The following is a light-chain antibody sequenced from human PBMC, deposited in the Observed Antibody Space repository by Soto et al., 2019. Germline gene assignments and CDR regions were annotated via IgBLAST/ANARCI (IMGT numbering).Light chain of an antibody. V-gene: IGKV3-15*01. J-gene: IGKJ1*01. CDR3: QHYHDWPPRT. CDR1: QSVSTN. CDR2: GAS. Sequence: EIVITQSPATLSGSPGERVTLSCMASQSVSTNVAWYQQKPGQAPRLLLYGASTRATGLPARFSGSGSGTEFTLTISSLQSEDFAVYYCQHYHDWPPRTFGQGTKVDI.